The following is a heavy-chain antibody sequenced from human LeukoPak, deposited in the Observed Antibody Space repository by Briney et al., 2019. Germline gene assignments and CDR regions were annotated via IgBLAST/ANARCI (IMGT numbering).Heavy chain of an antibody. V-gene: IGHV3-23*01. CDR2: ISGSGGST. CDR3: AKGAWDIVVVPDTRFDP. J-gene: IGHJ5*02. CDR1: GFTFSNYG. D-gene: IGHD2-2*01. Sequence: GGSLRLSCAASGFTFSNYGMSWVRQAPGEGLEWVSAISGSGGSTYYADSVKGRFTISRDNSKNTLYLQTSSLRAADTAVYYCAKGAWDIVVVPDTRFDPWGQGTLVTVSS.